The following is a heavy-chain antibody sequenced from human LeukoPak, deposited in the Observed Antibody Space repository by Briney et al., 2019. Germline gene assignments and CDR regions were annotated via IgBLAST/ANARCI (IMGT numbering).Heavy chain of an antibody. Sequence: ASVKVSCKTSGYTFTGYYMHWVRQAPGQGLEWMGWINPKSGGTNYAEKFQGRVTMTRDTSISTAYMELSRLRSDDTAVYYCARVVYSGYDFRGAMDVWGKGTTVTVSS. D-gene: IGHD5-12*01. CDR2: INPKSGGT. CDR1: GYTFTGYY. CDR3: ARVVYSGYDFRGAMDV. J-gene: IGHJ6*03. V-gene: IGHV1-2*02.